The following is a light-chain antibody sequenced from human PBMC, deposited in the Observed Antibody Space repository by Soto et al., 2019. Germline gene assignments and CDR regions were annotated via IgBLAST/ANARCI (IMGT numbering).Light chain of an antibody. CDR1: QSVSSSY. Sequence: EIVLTQSPGTLSLSPGERATLSCRASQSVSSSYLAWYQKKPGQAPRLLIYGASSRATGIPDRFSGSGSGTDFTLTISRLEPEDFALHYWQQYGGSPLYTFGQGTKLEIK. CDR2: GAS. J-gene: IGKJ2*01. CDR3: QQYGGSPLYT. V-gene: IGKV3-20*01.